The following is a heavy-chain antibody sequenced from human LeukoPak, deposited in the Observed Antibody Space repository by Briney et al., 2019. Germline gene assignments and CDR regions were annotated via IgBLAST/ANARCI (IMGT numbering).Heavy chain of an antibody. V-gene: IGHV4-39*07. CDR3: ASLLSSIAARDDY. D-gene: IGHD6-6*01. J-gene: IGHJ4*02. Sequence: PSETLSLTCTVSGGSISSSSYYWGWIRQPPGRGLEWIGSIYYSGSTYYNPSLKSRVTISVDTSKNQFSLKLSSVTAADTAVYYCASLLSSIAARDDYWGQGTLVTVSS. CDR2: IYYSGST. CDR1: GGSISSSSYY.